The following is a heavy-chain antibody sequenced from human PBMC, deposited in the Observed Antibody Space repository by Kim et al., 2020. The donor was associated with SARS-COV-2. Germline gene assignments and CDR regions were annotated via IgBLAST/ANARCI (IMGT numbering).Heavy chain of an antibody. Sequence: GGSLRLSCAASGFTFSTYSMNWVRQAPGKGLEWVSSISSSSTYMYYADSVKGRFTISRDNTKNSLYLQMNSLRAEDTAVYYCARGGKLDSDISSSYGYWFDHWGQGTPV. J-gene: IGHJ5*02. V-gene: IGHV3-21*01. CDR2: ISSSSTYM. D-gene: IGHD3-22*01. CDR3: ARGGKLDSDISSSYGYWFDH. CDR1: GFTFSTYS.